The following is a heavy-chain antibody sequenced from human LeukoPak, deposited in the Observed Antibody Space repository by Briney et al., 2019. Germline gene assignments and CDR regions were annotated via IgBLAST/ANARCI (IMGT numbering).Heavy chain of an antibody. CDR2: IYHSGST. V-gene: IGHV4-30-2*01. J-gene: IGHJ4*02. CDR1: GGSISSGGYS. D-gene: IGHD3-22*01. CDR3: ARNYFGSSGYPQYYFDY. Sequence: PSETLSLTCAVSGGSISSGGYSWSWIRQPPGKGLEWIGYIYHSGSTYCNPSLKSRVTISVDRSKNQFSLELSSVTAADTAVYYCARNYFGSSGYPQYYFDYWGQGTLVTVSS.